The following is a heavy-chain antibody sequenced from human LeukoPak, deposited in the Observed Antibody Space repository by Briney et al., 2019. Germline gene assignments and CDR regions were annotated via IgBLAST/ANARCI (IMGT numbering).Heavy chain of an antibody. V-gene: IGHV3-23*01. CDR3: AKEGGHFPSGYPYYFDY. Sequence: GGSLRLSCAASGFTFSSYAMSWVRQAPGKVLEWVSAISGSGGSTYYADSVKGRFTISRDNSKNTLYLQMNSLRAEDTAVYYCAKEGGHFPSGYPYYFDYWGQGTLVTVSS. CDR2: ISGSGGST. J-gene: IGHJ4*02. CDR1: GFTFSSYA. D-gene: IGHD3-22*01.